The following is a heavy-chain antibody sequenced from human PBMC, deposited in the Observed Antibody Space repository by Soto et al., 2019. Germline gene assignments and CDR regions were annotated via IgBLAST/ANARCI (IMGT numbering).Heavy chain of an antibody. V-gene: IGHV1-46*01. CDR1: GYTLMNHY. D-gene: IGHD7-27*01. CDR2: INPTGDRI. J-gene: IGHJ4*02. CDR3: ARDGGNMWGYFDH. Sequence: ASVKVSWKTSGYTLMNHYIPWMRQGPGQGLEWMGIINPTGDRINYAEKFEGRVTMTTDTSTSTVSMELTSLRLEDTAVYYCARDGGNMWGYFDHWGQGSLVTVSS.